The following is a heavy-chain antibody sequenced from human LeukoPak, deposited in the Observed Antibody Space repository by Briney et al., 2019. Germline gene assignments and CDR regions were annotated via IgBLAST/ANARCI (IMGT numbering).Heavy chain of an antibody. V-gene: IGHV3-48*04. Sequence: GGSLRLSCAASGFTFSTYSMSWVRQAPGKGLEWVSYISGSSTIYYADSVKGRFTISRDNAKNSLYLQMNSLRAEDTAVYHCASSRDNFDYWGQGTLVTVSS. J-gene: IGHJ4*02. CDR1: GFTFSTYS. D-gene: IGHD5-24*01. CDR2: ISGSSTI. CDR3: ASSRDNFDY.